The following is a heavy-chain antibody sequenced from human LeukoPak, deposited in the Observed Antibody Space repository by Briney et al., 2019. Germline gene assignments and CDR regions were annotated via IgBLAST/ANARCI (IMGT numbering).Heavy chain of an antibody. D-gene: IGHD3-22*01. CDR2: IIPILGIA. J-gene: IGHJ5*02. Sequence: SVKVSCKASGGTFSSYAISWVRQAPGQGLEWMGRIIPILGIANYAQKFQGRVTITADESTSTAYMELSSLRSEDTAVYYCARGGDYYDSSGYPHWFDPWGQGTLVTVSS. V-gene: IGHV1-69*04. CDR3: ARGGDYYDSSGYPHWFDP. CDR1: GGTFSSYA.